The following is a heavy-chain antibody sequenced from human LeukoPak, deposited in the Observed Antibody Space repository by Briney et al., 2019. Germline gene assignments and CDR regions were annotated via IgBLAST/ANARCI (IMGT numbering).Heavy chain of an antibody. Sequence: SETLSLTCSVSGASISSGGFFWGWIRQPPGMDLEWIGSISYTGSTYYNPSLRSRVTVSADTSKNQYSLKLTSVTAADTAVYYCARDKGHYDVDYWGQGTPVTVSS. CDR3: ARDKGHYDVDY. CDR2: ISYTGST. V-gene: IGHV4-39*07. J-gene: IGHJ4*02. D-gene: IGHD3-16*01. CDR1: GASISSGGFF.